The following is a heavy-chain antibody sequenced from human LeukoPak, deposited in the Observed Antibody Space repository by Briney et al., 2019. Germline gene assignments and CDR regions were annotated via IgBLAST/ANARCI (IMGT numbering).Heavy chain of an antibody. CDR2: ISGSGGST. CDR3: AKIPYSSGWVQNWFDP. V-gene: IGHV3-23*01. Sequence: GGSLRLSCAASGFTFGTYAMSWVRQAPGKGLEWISAISGSGGSTYYADSVKGRFTISRGNSKNTLYLQMNSLRAEDTAVYYCAKIPYSSGWVQNWFDPWGQGTLVTVSS. D-gene: IGHD6-19*01. CDR1: GFTFGTYA. J-gene: IGHJ5*02.